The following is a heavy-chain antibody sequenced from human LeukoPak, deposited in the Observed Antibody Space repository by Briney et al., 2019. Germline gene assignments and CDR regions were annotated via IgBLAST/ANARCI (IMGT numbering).Heavy chain of an antibody. CDR2: MNPNSGNT. D-gene: IGHD6-19*01. CDR1: GYTFTSYD. CDR3: ARAYHYGYSSGWYAVDY. Sequence: ASVKVSCKASGYTFTSYDINWVRRATGQGLEWMGWMNPNSGNTGYAQKLQGRVTMTRNTSISTAYMELSSLRSEDTAVYYCARAYHYGYSSGWYAVDYWGQGTLVTVSS. V-gene: IGHV1-8*01. J-gene: IGHJ4*02.